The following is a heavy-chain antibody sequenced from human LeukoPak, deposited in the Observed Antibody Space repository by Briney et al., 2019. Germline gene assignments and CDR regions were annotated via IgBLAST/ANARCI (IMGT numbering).Heavy chain of an antibody. CDR1: GFAFSNYA. J-gene: IGHJ2*01. D-gene: IGHD1-26*01. V-gene: IGHV3-23*01. CDR3: GTRAGGSYSLRYFDL. CDR2: LNPGAGFA. Sequence: PGGSLRLSCAASGFAFSNYAITWVRQAPGKGLEWVSTLNPGAGFAYYADSVKGRSTISRDNSSHTLYLQMTSLRADDTALYFCGTRAGGSYSLRYFDLWGRGTLVIVSS.